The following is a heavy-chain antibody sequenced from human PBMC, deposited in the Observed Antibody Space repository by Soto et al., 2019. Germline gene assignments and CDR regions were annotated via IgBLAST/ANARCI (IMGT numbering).Heavy chain of an antibody. Sequence: SVKVSCKASGFTFTSSVMQWVRQARGQRLEWIGWIVVGSGNTNYAQKFQERVTITRDMSTSTAYMELSSLRSEDTAVYYCAADGDWLSDNWGQGTMVTVSS. CDR2: IVVGSGNT. J-gene: IGHJ3*02. V-gene: IGHV1-58*02. CDR3: AADGDWLSDN. CDR1: GFTFTSSV. D-gene: IGHD3-9*01.